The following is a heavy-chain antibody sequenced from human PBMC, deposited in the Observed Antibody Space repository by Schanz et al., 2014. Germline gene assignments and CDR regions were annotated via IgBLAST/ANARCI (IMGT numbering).Heavy chain of an antibody. CDR1: GFTFSAYW. V-gene: IGHV3-7*01. Sequence: EVQLVEYGGGLVQPGESLRLSCAASGFTFSAYWMAWVRQAPGKGLEWVAAINQAASVQYYVDSVTGRFTISSDDANNSPHLQMNSLRVEHTAVLYCVKIGYTHWSLDDWGQGILVTVSS. CDR2: INQAASVQ. J-gene: IGHJ4*02. CDR3: VKIGYTHWSLDD. D-gene: IGHD6-13*01.